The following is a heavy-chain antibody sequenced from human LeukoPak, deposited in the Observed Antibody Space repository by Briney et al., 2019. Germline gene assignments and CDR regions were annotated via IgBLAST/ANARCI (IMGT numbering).Heavy chain of an antibody. V-gene: IGHV3-7*01. CDR1: GLNFNNLW. CDR2: IKEDGSEK. J-gene: IGHJ4*02. CDR3: GYGSGWLFDY. Sequence: PGGSLRLSCAASGLNFNNLWMNWVRQAPGKGLEWVANIKEDGSEKYYVDSVKGRFTISGDNAKKSLYLQMNSLRAEDTAVYYCGYGSGWLFDYWGQGNLVTVSS. D-gene: IGHD6-19*01.